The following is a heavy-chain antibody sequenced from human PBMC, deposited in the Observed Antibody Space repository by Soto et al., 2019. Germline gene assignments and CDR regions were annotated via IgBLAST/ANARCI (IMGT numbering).Heavy chain of an antibody. J-gene: IGHJ4*02. CDR1: GYSFITYW. V-gene: IGHV5-51*01. CDR3: ARLRGSDNSGYSDY. Sequence: GSLKISCKGSGYSFITYWIGWVRQMPGKGLEWMGIIYPGDSDARYSPSFQGQVTISADKSISTAYLQWSSLKASDTAMYYCARLRGSDNSGYSDYWGQGTLVTVSS. D-gene: IGHD3-22*01. CDR2: IYPGDSDA.